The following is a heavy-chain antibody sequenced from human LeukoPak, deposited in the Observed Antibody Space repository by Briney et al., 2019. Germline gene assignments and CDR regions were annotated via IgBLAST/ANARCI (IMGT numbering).Heavy chain of an antibody. D-gene: IGHD3-9*01. CDR1: GFSFNSYA. J-gene: IGHJ5*02. Sequence: GGSLRLSCAASGFSFNSYAMTWVRQAPGKGPEWVSAISGGGSSTYYADSVKGRFTISRDNSKSTLYLQMNSLRAEDTAVYYCVKDRYFDWLLCGTVDNWFDRWGQGTLVTVSS. V-gene: IGHV3-23*01. CDR3: VKDRYFDWLLCGTVDNWFDR. CDR2: ISGGGSST.